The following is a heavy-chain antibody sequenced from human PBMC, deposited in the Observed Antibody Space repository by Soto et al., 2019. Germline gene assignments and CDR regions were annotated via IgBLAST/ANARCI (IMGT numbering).Heavy chain of an antibody. Sequence: GGSLRLSCAASGFTFSSYSMNWVRQAPGKGLEWVSSISSSSSYIYYADSVKGRFTISRDNAKNSLYLQMNSLRAEDTAVYYCARVSIVGAKDFDYWGQGTLVTVSS. CDR1: GFTFSSYS. CDR2: ISSSSSYI. D-gene: IGHD1-26*01. J-gene: IGHJ4*02. V-gene: IGHV3-21*01. CDR3: ARVSIVGAKDFDY.